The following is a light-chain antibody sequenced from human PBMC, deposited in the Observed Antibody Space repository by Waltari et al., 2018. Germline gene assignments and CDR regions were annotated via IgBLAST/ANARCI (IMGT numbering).Light chain of an antibody. Sequence: EIVLTQSPGTLSLSPGERATLSCRASQSVSSSYLAWYQQKPGQAPRLLIYGASSRATGIPDRFSGSGYGTDFTLTISRLEPEDFAMFYCQQYGRSTGLTFGGGTKVEIK. CDR1: QSVSSSY. J-gene: IGKJ4*01. CDR3: QQYGRSTGLT. V-gene: IGKV3-20*01. CDR2: GAS.